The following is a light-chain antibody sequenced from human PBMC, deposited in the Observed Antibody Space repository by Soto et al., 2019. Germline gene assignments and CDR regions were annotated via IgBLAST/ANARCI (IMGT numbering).Light chain of an antibody. CDR1: SSNIGAGYD. CDR3: QSYARSLSLV. Sequence: QSVLTQPPSVSGAPGQRVTISCTGSSSNIGAGYDVHWYQQLPGTAPQPLIYGNSKRPSGVPDRFSGSKSGTSASLAINGLQAEDEADYYCQSYARSLSLVFGGGTKLTVL. V-gene: IGLV1-40*01. J-gene: IGLJ2*01. CDR2: GNS.